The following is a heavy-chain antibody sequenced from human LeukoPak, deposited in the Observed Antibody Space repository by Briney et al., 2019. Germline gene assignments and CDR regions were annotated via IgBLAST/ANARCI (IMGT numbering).Heavy chain of an antibody. CDR3: TTDRPPGGPGSYYNAFDI. CDR1: GFTFNNAW. V-gene: IGHV3-15*01. Sequence: GGSLRLSCAASGFTFNNAWMHWVRQAPGKGLEWVGRIKRKTDGETTDYAAPVKGRFTISRDDSENMLYLQMNSLRTEDTAVYYCTTDRPPGGPGSYYNAFDIWGQGTMVTVSS. CDR2: IKRKTDGETT. J-gene: IGHJ3*02. D-gene: IGHD3-10*01.